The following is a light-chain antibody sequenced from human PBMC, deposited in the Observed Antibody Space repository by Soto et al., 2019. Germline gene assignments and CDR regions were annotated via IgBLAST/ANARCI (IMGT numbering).Light chain of an antibody. Sequence: QSVLTQPPSLSGSPGQSVTISCTGTSSDLGRYNRVSWYQQPPGTAPKLLIYEVRNRPSGVPDRFSGSKSANTASLTISGLQAEDEADYYCSLYTSSSTFVFGTGTKVTVL. V-gene: IGLV2-18*01. J-gene: IGLJ1*01. CDR2: EVR. CDR1: SSDLGRYNR. CDR3: SLYTSSSTFV.